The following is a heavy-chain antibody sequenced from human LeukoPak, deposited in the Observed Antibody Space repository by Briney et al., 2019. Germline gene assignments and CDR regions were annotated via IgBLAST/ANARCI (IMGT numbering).Heavy chain of an antibody. CDR2: IYTSGST. CDR3: ARSRESADYYYYYYMDV. J-gene: IGHJ6*03. Sequence: SETLSLTCTVSGSSISSGSYYWSWIRQPAGKGLEWIGRIYTSGSTNYNPSLKSRVTISVDTSKNQFSLKLSSVTAADTAVYYCARSRESADYYYYYYMDVWGKGTTVTVSS. V-gene: IGHV4-61*02. D-gene: IGHD6-13*01. CDR1: GSSISSGSYY.